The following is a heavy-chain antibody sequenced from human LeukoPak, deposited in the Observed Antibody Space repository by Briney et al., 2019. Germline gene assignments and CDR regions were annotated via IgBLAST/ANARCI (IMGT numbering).Heavy chain of an antibody. V-gene: IGHV4-59*06. D-gene: IGHD3-10*01. Sequence: NPSETLSLTCTVSGGSISSYYWSWIRQPAGKGLEWIGDIYYSGSTYYNPSLKSRVTISVDTSKNQFSLKLSSVTAADTAVYYCARDEYYYGSGSRIFDYWGQGTLVTVSS. CDR3: ARDEYYYGSGSRIFDY. J-gene: IGHJ4*02. CDR2: IYYSGST. CDR1: GGSISSYY.